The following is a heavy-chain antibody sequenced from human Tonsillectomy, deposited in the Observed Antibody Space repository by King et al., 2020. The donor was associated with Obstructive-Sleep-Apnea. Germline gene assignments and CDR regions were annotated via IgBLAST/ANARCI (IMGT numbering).Heavy chain of an antibody. CDR2: IYYSGST. D-gene: IGHD5-18*01. CDR3: ARASYSYGYRYYFDY. J-gene: IGHJ4*02. CDR1: GDSISSGDYY. Sequence: VQLQESGPGLVKPSQTLSLTCTVSGDSISSGDYYWTWIRQPPGKGREWIGYIYYSGSTYYNPSLKSRLTISVDTAKNQFSLKLSSVTAADTAVYYCARASYSYGYRYYFDYWGQGTLVTVSS. V-gene: IGHV4-30-4*01.